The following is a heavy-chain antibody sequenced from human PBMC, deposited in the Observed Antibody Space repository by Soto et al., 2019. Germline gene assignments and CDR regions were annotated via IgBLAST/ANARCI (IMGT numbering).Heavy chain of an antibody. CDR2: IDPSGGKT. V-gene: IGHV1-46*01. D-gene: IGHD5-18*01. CDR1: GYTFTRDQ. Sequence: ASVKVSCKASGYTFTRDQIHWVRQAPGQGLEWMGMIDPSGGKTNYAQKFQGRVTMTRDTSTSTVYMELSSLRSEDTAIYFCARVMRSLLSITALDTWGQGTLVTVSS. J-gene: IGHJ5*02. CDR3: ARVMRSLLSITALDT.